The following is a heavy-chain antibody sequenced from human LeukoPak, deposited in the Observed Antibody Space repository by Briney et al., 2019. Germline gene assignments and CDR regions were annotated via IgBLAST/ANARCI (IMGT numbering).Heavy chain of an antibody. D-gene: IGHD3-22*01. V-gene: IGHV3-21*01. CDR1: GFTFSSYS. Sequence: GGSLRLSCAASGFTFSSYSMNWVRQAPGKGLEWVSSISSSSSYIYYADSVKGRFTISRDNAKNSLYLQMNSLRAEDTAVYYCARATYYYDSSGYYYPRYYYYYGMDAWGQGTTVTVPS. CDR3: ARATYYYDSSGYYYPRYYYYYGMDA. J-gene: IGHJ6*02. CDR2: ISSSSSYI.